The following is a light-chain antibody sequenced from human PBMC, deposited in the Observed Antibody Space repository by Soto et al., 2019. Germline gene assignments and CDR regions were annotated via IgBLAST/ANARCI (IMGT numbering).Light chain of an antibody. J-gene: IGLJ2*01. V-gene: IGLV9-49*01. CDR1: SGYSNYK. Sequence: QSVLTQPPSASASLGASVTLTCTLSSGYSNYKVDWYQQRPGKGPRFVMRVGTGGIVGSQGDGIPDCFSVLGPSLNRYPTHKNIQEEDESDYHCGADHGSGSNFVYVFGGGTKLTVL. CDR2: VGTGGIVG. CDR3: GADHGSGSNFVYV.